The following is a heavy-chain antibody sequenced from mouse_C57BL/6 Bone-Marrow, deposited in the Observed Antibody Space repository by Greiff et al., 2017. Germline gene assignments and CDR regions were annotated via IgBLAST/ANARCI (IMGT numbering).Heavy chain of an antibody. V-gene: IGHV2-5*01. CDR1: GFSLTSYG. D-gene: IGHD1-1*01. CDR3: AKIYYYASYFDV. Sequence: VKLVESGPGLVQPSQSLSITCTVSGFSLTSYGVHWVRQSPGQGLEWLGVIWSGGSTDYNAAFMSRLSITKYNSKSQVFFKMNSLQADDTAIYYCAKIYYYASYFDVWGTGTAVTVSS. CDR2: IWSGGST. J-gene: IGHJ1*03.